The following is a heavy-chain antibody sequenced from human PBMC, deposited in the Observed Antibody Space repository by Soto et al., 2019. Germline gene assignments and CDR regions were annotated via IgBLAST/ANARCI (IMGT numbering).Heavy chain of an antibody. D-gene: IGHD3-9*01. J-gene: IGHJ4*02. V-gene: IGHV1-18*01. CDR1: GYTFTSYG. Sequence: QVQLVQSGAEVKKPGASVKVSCKASGYTFTSYGISWVRQAPGQGLEWMGWISAYSGNTNYAQNLQGRATMTTDTSTSTAYMELRSLRSDDTAVYYCARQYDILTGYYLEVGYWGQGTLVTVSS. CDR3: ARQYDILTGYYLEVGY. CDR2: ISAYSGNT.